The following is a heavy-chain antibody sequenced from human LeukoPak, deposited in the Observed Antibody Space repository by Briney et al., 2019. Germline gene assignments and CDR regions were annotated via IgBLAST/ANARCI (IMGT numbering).Heavy chain of an antibody. D-gene: IGHD5-24*01. CDR3: AREAQMTTLKGGNWFDP. Sequence: GGSLRLSCAASGFTFSTYSMNWVRQAPGKGLEWVSYISSSSTTIYNADSVKGRFTISRDNARNSLYLQMNSLRDEDTAVYYCAREAQMTTLKGGNWFDPWGQGTLVTVSS. V-gene: IGHV3-48*02. J-gene: IGHJ5*02. CDR2: ISSSSTTI. CDR1: GFTFSTYS.